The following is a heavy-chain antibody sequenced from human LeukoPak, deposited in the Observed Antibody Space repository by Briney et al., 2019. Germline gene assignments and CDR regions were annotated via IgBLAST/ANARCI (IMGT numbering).Heavy chain of an antibody. D-gene: IGHD3-9*01. Sequence: GGSLRLSCAASGFTFSSYGMHWVRQAPGKGLEWVAFIRYDGSNKYYADSVKGRFTISRDNSKNTLYLQMNSLRAEDTAVYYCARSYYDILTGYYTDYFDYWGQGTLVTVSS. V-gene: IGHV3-30*02. J-gene: IGHJ4*02. CDR1: GFTFSSYG. CDR3: ARSYYDILTGYYTDYFDY. CDR2: IRYDGSNK.